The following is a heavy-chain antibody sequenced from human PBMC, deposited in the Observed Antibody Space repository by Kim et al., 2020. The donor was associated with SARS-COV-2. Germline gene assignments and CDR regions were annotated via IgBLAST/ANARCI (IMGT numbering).Heavy chain of an antibody. CDR3: AGGIVAAGVNPAA. J-gene: IGHJ5*02. Sequence: GESLKISCKGSGYSFSNYWIGWVRQMPGKGLEWVAIIYPGNSDTRYSPSFQGQVTISADKSISTAYLQWSSLRPSDTAIYYCAGGIVAAGVNPAAWGQGTLLTVSS. CDR1: GYSFSNYW. V-gene: IGHV5-51*01. CDR2: IYPGNSDT. D-gene: IGHD6-13*01.